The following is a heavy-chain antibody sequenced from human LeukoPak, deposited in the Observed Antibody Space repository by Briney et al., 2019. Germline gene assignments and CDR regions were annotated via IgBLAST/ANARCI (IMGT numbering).Heavy chain of an antibody. CDR3: ARTLRYSYGLIADYFDY. CDR1: GFTFSSYS. CDR2: ISSTTTYI. J-gene: IGHJ4*02. D-gene: IGHD5-18*01. Sequence: PGGSLRLSCAASGFTFSSYSMNWVRQAPGKGLEWVSSISSTTTYIYYADSVKGRFTISRDNAKNSLYLQMNSLRAEDTAVYYCARTLRYSYGLIADYFDYWGQGTLVTVSS. V-gene: IGHV3-21*01.